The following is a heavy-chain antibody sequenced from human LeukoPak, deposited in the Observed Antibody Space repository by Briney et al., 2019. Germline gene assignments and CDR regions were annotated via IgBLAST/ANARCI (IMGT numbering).Heavy chain of an antibody. V-gene: IGHV3-23*01. CDR2: ISGSGGST. Sequence: GGSLRLSCAASGFTLSSYAMSWVRQAPGKGLEWGSAISGSGGSTYYADSVKGRFTISRDKSKNTLYLQMNSLRAEGTAVYYCGKDSESSGWYDYWGQGTLVTVSS. D-gene: IGHD6-19*01. J-gene: IGHJ4*02. CDR3: GKDSESSGWYDY. CDR1: GFTLSSYA.